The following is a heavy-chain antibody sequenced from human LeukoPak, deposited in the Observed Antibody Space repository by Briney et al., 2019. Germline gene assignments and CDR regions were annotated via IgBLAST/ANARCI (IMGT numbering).Heavy chain of an antibody. J-gene: IGHJ4*02. D-gene: IGHD3-22*01. CDR3: ARYHYYDSSGSLFDY. CDR2: IIPIFGTA. CDR1: GGTFSSYA. V-gene: IGHV1-69*13. Sequence: GASVKVSCKASGGTFSSYAISWVRQAPGQGLEWMGGIIPIFGTANYAQKFQGRVTITADESTSTAYMELSSLRSEDTAVYYCARYHYYDSSGSLFDYWGQGTLVTVSS.